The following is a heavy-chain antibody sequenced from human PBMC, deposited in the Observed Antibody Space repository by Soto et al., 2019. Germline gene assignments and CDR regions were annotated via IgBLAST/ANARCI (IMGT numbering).Heavy chain of an antibody. V-gene: IGHV4-39*01. CDR3: ARTTGRHLDF. CDR1: GGSISSGGSY. CDR2: IDYSGTA. Sequence: SETRSLTCTVSGGSISSGGSYWGWIRQPPGKGLEWIGNIDYSGTAYFNPSLGTRVTFPVDTSKNQFSLTLYSVTAADTAVYYCARTTGRHLDFWGQGILVTVS. J-gene: IGHJ4*02. D-gene: IGHD4-4*01.